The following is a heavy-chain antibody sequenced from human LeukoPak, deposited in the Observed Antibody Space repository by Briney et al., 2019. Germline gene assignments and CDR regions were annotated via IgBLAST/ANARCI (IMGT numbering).Heavy chain of an antibody. V-gene: IGHV3-33*01. J-gene: IGHJ4*02. CDR1: GFTFSNYG. CDR3: ARRIVGATFMDY. CDR2: ICYDGSNK. D-gene: IGHD1-26*01. Sequence: GGSLRLSCAASGFTFSNYGMHWVRQAPGKGLEWVAVICYDGSNKYYADSVKGRFTISRDNSKNTLYLQMNSLGAEDTAVYYCARRIVGATFMDYWGQGTQVTVSS.